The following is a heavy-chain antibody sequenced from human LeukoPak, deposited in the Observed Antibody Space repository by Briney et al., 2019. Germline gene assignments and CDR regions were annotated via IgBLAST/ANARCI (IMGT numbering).Heavy chain of an antibody. J-gene: IGHJ4*02. CDR3: ARVPSEDSYGQGYFDY. Sequence: ASVKVSCKASGGTFSSYAISWVRQAPGQGLEWMGGIIPIFGTANYAQKFQGRVTITTDESTSTAYMELSSLRSEDTAVYYCARVPSEDSYGQGYFDYWGQGTLVTVSS. CDR1: GGTFSSYA. CDR2: IIPIFGTA. V-gene: IGHV1-69*05. D-gene: IGHD5-18*01.